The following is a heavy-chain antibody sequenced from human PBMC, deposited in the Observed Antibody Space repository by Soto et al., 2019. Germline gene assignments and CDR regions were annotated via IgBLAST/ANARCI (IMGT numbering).Heavy chain of an antibody. CDR3: ARGFLGVVPAALKVGPPSYYYYYGMDV. CDR1: GYTFTSYY. Sequence: GASVKVSCKASGYTFTSYYMHWVRQAPGQGLEWMGIINPSGGSTSYAQKFQGRVTMTRDTSTSTVYMELSSLRSEDTAVYYCARGFLGVVPAALKVGPPSYYYYYGMDVWGQGTTVTVSS. V-gene: IGHV1-46*01. D-gene: IGHD2-2*01. CDR2: INPSGGST. J-gene: IGHJ6*02.